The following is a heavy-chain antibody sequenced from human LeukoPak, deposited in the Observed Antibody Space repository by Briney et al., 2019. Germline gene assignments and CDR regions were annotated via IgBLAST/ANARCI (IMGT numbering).Heavy chain of an antibody. V-gene: IGHV4-34*01. CDR3: ARVKWSTMIVVAYRRGAFDI. D-gene: IGHD3-22*01. Sequence: SETLSLTCAVYGGSFSGYYWSWIRQPPGKGLEWIGEINHSGSTNYNPSLKSRVTISVDTSKNQFSLKLSSVTAADTAVYYCARVKWSTMIVVAYRRGAFDIWGQGTMVTVSS. CDR2: INHSGST. CDR1: GGSFSGYY. J-gene: IGHJ3*02.